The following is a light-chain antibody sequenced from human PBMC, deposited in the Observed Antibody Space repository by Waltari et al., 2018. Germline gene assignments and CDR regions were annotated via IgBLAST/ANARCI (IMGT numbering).Light chain of an antibody. CDR2: WAS. V-gene: IGKV4-1*01. J-gene: IGKJ3*01. CDR3: QQYFITPFT. CDR1: PSIMYSSNNKNF. Sequence: VMSQSPDSLSVSTVARATMNSRSSPSIMYSSNNKNFLAWYQQKPGQSPKLLIYWASTRQSGVPDRFIGSWYGTDFTLTITSVQPEDVALYYCQQYFITPFTFGPGTKVEIQ.